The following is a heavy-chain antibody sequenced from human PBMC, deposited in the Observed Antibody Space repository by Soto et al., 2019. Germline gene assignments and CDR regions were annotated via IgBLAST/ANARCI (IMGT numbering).Heavy chain of an antibody. CDR1: GFSLSTTGVG. CDR3: AQRLPHHALRRERGNWFDP. V-gene: IGHV2-5*02. J-gene: IGHJ5*02. D-gene: IGHD3-10*01. Sequence: QITLKESGPTLVRPTQTLTLTCTFSGFSLSTTGVGVGWIRQPPGKALEWLALIYWDDDKRYSPSLKSRLTITKDTSKNQVILTITNMDPVDTARYSCAQRLPHHALRRERGNWFDPWGQGTLVTVSS. CDR2: IYWDDDK.